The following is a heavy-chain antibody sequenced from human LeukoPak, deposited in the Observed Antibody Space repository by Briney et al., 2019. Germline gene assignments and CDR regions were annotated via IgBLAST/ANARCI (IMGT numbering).Heavy chain of an antibody. V-gene: IGHV3-23*01. Sequence: GGSLRLSCAASGFTFSNYAMNWVRQVPGKGLEWVSAINGRGGSTYYADSVKGRFTISRDNSKNTLYLHMNSLRAEDTAVYYCARRSGIAVAGAFDYWGQGTLVTVSS. CDR3: ARRSGIAVAGAFDY. CDR1: GFTFSNYA. D-gene: IGHD6-19*01. CDR2: INGRGGST. J-gene: IGHJ4*02.